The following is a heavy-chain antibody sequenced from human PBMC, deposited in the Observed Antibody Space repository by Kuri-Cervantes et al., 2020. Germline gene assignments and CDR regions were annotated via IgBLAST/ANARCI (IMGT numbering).Heavy chain of an antibody. CDR2: ISYDGGNK. J-gene: IGHJ4*02. Sequence: GESLKISCAASGFTFSSYGMHWVRQAPGKGLEWVAVISYDGGNKYYADSVKGRFTISRDNSKNTLYLQMNSLRAEDTAVYYCSGGSGSYRGTGDYWGQGTLVTVSS. CDR3: SGGSGSYRGTGDY. D-gene: IGHD3-10*01. CDR1: GFTFSSYG. V-gene: IGHV3-30*03.